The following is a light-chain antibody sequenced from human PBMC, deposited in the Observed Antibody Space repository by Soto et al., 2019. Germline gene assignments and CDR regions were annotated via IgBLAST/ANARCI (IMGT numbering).Light chain of an antibody. J-gene: IGKJ1*01. CDR1: QSVSSN. Sequence: DIVFPQAPATLSVSPGERATLSCRASQSVSSNLAWYQQKPGQAPRLLIYGASTRATGIPARFSGSGSGTEFTLTISSLQSEDFAVYYCQQYNNWPPTFGQGTKVDIK. CDR3: QQYNNWPPT. CDR2: GAS. V-gene: IGKV3-15*01.